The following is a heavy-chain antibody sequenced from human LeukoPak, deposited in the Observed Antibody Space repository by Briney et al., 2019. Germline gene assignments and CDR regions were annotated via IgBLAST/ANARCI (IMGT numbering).Heavy chain of an antibody. D-gene: IGHD3-16*01. CDR3: ARGVPGVRWGPQRVNYYYYYMDV. CDR2: IYYSGST. CDR1: DGSISPYY. V-gene: IGHV4-59*01. Sequence: SETLSLTCTVSDGSISPYYWSWIRQPPGKGLEWIGYIYYSGSTNYNPSLKSRVTISVDTSKNQFSLKLSSVTAADTAVYYCARGVPGVRWGPQRVNYYYYYMDVWGKGTTVTISS. J-gene: IGHJ6*03.